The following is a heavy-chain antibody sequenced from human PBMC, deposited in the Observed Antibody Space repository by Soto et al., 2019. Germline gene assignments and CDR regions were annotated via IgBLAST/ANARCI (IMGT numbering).Heavy chain of an antibody. J-gene: IGHJ6*02. CDR1: GFTFSSYW. D-gene: IGHD3-22*01. CDR3: ARAKDYYDSSGYSLPI. V-gene: IGHV3-7*01. Sequence: GGSLRLSCAASGFTFSSYWMSWVRQAPGKGLEWVASIKQDGSEKYYVDSVKGRFTISRDNAKNSLYLQMNSLRAEDTAVYYCARAKDYYDSSGYSLPIWGQGTTVTVSS. CDR2: IKQDGSEK.